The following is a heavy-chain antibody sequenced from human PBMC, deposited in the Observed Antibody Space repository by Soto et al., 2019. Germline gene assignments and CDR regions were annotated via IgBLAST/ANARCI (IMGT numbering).Heavy chain of an antibody. Sequence: AASVKVSCKASGYTFTSYYMHWVRQAPGQGLEWMGIINPSGGSTSYAQKFQGRVTMTRDTSTSTVYMELSSLRSEDTAVYYCAGVYCSGGSCYTHYYYGMDVWGQGTTVTVS. CDR1: GYTFTSYY. CDR2: INPSGGST. CDR3: AGVYCSGGSCYTHYYYGMDV. J-gene: IGHJ6*02. D-gene: IGHD2-15*01. V-gene: IGHV1-46*01.